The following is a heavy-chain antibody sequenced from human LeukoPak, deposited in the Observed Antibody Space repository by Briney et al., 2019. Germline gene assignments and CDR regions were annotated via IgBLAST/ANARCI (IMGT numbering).Heavy chain of an antibody. D-gene: IGHD6-13*01. CDR2: IYYSGST. CDR1: GGSISSYY. CDR3: ARERPFRAAAGLDY. J-gene: IGHJ4*02. V-gene: IGHV4-59*01. Sequence: SETLSLTCTVSGGSISSYYWSWIRQPPGKGLEWIGYIYYSGSTNYNPSLKSRVTISVDTSKNQFSLKLSSVTAADAAVYYCARERPFRAAAGLDYWGQGTLVTVSS.